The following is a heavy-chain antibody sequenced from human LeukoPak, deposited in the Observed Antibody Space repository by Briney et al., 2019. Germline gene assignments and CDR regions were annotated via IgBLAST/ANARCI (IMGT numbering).Heavy chain of an antibody. CDR2: ITTGGDTT. CDR3: AKDLQNSHYVEVFDY. CDR1: GFTFISYA. V-gene: IGHV3-23*01. D-gene: IGHD4-11*01. J-gene: IGHJ4*02. Sequence: PGGSLRLSCAASGFTFISYAMAWVRQAPGKGLEWVSAITTGGDTTYYADSVKGRFTISIDNSKNTLYLQMNSLRAEDAAIYYCAKDLQNSHYVEVFDYWGQGTLVTVSS.